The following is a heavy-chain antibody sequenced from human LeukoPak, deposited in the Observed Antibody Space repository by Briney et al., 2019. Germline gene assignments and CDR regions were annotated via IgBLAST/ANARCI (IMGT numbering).Heavy chain of an antibody. V-gene: IGHV4-30-2*01. CDR2: IYHSGST. Sequence: PSQTLSLTCAVSGGSISSGGYSWSWIRQPPGKGLEWIGYIYHSGSTYYNPSLKSRVTISVDRSKNQFSLKLSSVTAAYTAVYYCRGGAAAGTSHFDYWGQGTLVTVSS. CDR3: RGGAAAGTSHFDY. CDR1: GGSISSGGYS. J-gene: IGHJ4*02. D-gene: IGHD6-13*01.